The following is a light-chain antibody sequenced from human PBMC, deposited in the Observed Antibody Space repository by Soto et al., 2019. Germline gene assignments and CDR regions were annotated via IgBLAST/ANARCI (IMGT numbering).Light chain of an antibody. V-gene: IGLV2-14*01. CDR1: SSDVGTYNF. CDR2: DVS. CDR3: HSYTTSSTFV. Sequence: QSVLTQPASVSGSPGQSITISCTGTSSDVGTYNFVSWYQQHPGKAPKLMIYDVSNGPSGVSNRFSGSKSGNTASLTISGLQAEDEADYYCHSYTTSSTFVFGTGTKPPS. J-gene: IGLJ1*01.